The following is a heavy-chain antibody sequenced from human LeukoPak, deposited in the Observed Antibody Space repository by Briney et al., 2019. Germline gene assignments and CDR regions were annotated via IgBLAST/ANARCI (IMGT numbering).Heavy chain of an antibody. J-gene: IGHJ3*02. Sequence: GESLKISCKGSGYSFTSYWIGWVRQMPGKGLEWRGIIYPGDSDTRYSPSFQGQVTISADKSISTAYLQWSSLKASDTAMYYCARQGGQWLAESAFDIWGQGTMVTVSS. D-gene: IGHD6-19*01. CDR1: GYSFTSYW. CDR3: ARQGGQWLAESAFDI. CDR2: IYPGDSDT. V-gene: IGHV5-51*01.